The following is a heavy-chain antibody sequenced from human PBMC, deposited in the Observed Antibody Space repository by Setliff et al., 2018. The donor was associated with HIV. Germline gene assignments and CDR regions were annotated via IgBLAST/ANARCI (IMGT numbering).Heavy chain of an antibody. CDR3: ARLSQRIRIFGVINRGEEFDI. CDR1: GYSFTNYW. D-gene: IGHD3-3*01. V-gene: IGHV5-51*01. CDR2: IYPDDSDT. J-gene: IGHJ3*02. Sequence: PGESLKISCMGFGYSFTNYWIAWARQMPGKGLEWMGIIYPDDSDTNYSPSFRGQVTMSADKSINTAYLQWDSLKASDSAMYYCARLSQRIRIFGVINRGEEFDIWGQGTMVTV.